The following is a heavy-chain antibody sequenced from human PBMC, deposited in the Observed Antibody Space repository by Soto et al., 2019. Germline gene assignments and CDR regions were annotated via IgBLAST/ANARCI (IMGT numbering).Heavy chain of an antibody. CDR2: IYYSGST. J-gene: IGHJ5*02. CDR3: ARAVFGVVIRSPRFDP. CDR1: GGSISSYY. V-gene: IGHV4-59*01. Sequence: SETLSLTCTVSGGSISSYYWSWIRQPPGKGLEWIGYIYYSGSTNYNPSLKSRVTISVDTSKNQFSLKLSSVTAADTAVYYCARAVFGVVIRSPRFDPWGQGTLVTVSS. D-gene: IGHD3-3*01.